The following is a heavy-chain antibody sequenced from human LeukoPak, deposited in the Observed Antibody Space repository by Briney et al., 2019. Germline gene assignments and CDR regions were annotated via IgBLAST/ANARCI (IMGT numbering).Heavy chain of an antibody. V-gene: IGHV1-69*13. J-gene: IGHJ4*02. D-gene: IGHD6-13*01. CDR1: GGTFSSYA. CDR3: ARAAGSWTFPFDY. Sequence: GASVKVSCKASGGTFSSYAISWVRQAPGQGLEWMGGIIPIFGTANYAQKFQGRVTITADESTSTAYMELSSLRSEDTAVYYCARAAGSWTFPFDYWGQGTLVTVSS. CDR2: IIPIFGTA.